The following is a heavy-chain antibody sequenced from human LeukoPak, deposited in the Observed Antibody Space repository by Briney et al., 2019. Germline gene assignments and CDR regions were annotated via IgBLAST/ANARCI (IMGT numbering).Heavy chain of an antibody. CDR1: RFAFSSYA. CDR2: ISGSSGNT. CDR3: AKHAGGHDLDALDI. V-gene: IGHV3-23*01. J-gene: IGHJ3*02. D-gene: IGHD2-2*01. Sequence: GGSLRLSCAASRFAFSSYAMTWVRQAPGKGLEWVSTISGSSGNTYYADSVKGRFTISRDNSRNTLSLHMNSLRAEDTAVYFCAKHAGGHDLDALDIWGQGTMVTVSS.